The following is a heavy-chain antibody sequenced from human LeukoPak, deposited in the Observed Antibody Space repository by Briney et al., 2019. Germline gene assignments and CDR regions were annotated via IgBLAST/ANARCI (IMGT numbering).Heavy chain of an antibody. D-gene: IGHD3-22*01. CDR1: AFPFNTYA. CDR3: ARTPETGVVAPYWYFDL. J-gene: IGHJ2*01. V-gene: IGHV3-30*04. CDR2: VSNHARNT. Sequence: AGSLTLSCAASAFPFNTYAMQWDRRPPGKELVWVAVVSNHARNTYYADSWKGRFTISRDNSTNTVYLQMNSVNAEDTSFYHGARTPETGVVAPYWYFDLWGRGTLVTVSS.